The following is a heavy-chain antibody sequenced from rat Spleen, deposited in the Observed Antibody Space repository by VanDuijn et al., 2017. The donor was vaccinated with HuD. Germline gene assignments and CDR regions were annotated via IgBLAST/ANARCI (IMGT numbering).Heavy chain of an antibody. Sequence: EVQLQESGPGLVKPSQSLSLTCSVTGSSISSTYRWNWIRKFPGKKLEWMGYINSAGSSNYNPSLKSRISITRDTSKNQFFLQVNSVIIEDTATYDCARIRDVMDVWGQGASVTVSS. CDR1: GSSISSTYR. J-gene: IGHJ4*01. CDR3: ARIRDVMDV. V-gene: IGHV3-3*01. D-gene: IGHD1-6*01. CDR2: INSAGSS.